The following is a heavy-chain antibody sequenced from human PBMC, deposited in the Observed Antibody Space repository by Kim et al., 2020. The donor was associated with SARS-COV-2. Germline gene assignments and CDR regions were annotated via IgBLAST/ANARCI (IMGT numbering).Heavy chain of an antibody. CDR1: GFTFDDYA. V-gene: IGHV3-9*01. CDR3: ASSPYGASYYFDY. D-gene: IGHD4-17*01. Sequence: GGSLRLSCAASGFTFDDYAMHWVRQAPGKGLEWGSGISWNSGSIGYADSVKGRFTISRDNAKNSXYLQMNSLRAEDTALYYCASSPYGASYYFDYWGQGTLVTVSS. CDR2: ISWNSGSI. J-gene: IGHJ4*02.